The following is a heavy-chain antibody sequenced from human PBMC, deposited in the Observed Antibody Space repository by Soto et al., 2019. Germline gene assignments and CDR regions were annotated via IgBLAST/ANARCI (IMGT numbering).Heavy chain of an antibody. CDR1: GFSLSTGKVG. V-gene: IGHV2-26*01. J-gene: IGHJ6*03. CDR3: ARILFGRSVAGGYFYMDV. CDR2: ILSNDEK. Sequence: HVTLKESGPVLVKPTEPLTLTCTVSGFSLSTGKVGVSWIRQPPGKALEWLAHILSNDEKSYRTALKSRLTISEDTSKSQVVLTMTNVDPVDTATYYCARILFGRSVAGGYFYMDVWGKGTTVTVSS. D-gene: IGHD6-19*01.